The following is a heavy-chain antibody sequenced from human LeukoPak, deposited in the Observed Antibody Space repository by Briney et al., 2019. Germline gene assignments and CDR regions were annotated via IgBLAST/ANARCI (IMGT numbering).Heavy chain of an antibody. V-gene: IGHV3-30*18. Sequence: PGGSLRLSCAASGFTFNNYGMHWVGQAPGKGLEWVAVISYDGSNKYYADSVKGRFTISRDNSKNTLYLQMNSLRAEDTAVYYCAKGIAAAGPRAYYYGMDVWGQGTTVTVSS. D-gene: IGHD6-13*01. J-gene: IGHJ6*02. CDR2: ISYDGSNK. CDR3: AKGIAAAGPRAYYYGMDV. CDR1: GFTFNNYG.